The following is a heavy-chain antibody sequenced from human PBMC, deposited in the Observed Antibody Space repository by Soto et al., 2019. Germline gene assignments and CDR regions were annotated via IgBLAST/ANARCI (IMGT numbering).Heavy chain of an antibody. J-gene: IGHJ4*02. Sequence: ASVKVSCKAPGYTFTGYYMHWVLQAPGQGLEWMGWINPNSGGTNYAQKFQGRVTMTRDTSISTAYMELSRLRSDDTAVYYCAGVKFGDGYNFPYFDYWGQGTLVTVSS. D-gene: IGHD5-12*01. CDR2: INPNSGGT. V-gene: IGHV1-2*02. CDR1: GYTFTGYY. CDR3: AGVKFGDGYNFPYFDY.